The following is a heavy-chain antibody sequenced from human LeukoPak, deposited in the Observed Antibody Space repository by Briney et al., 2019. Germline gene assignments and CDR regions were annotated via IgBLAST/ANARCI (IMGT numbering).Heavy chain of an antibody. D-gene: IGHD6-6*01. V-gene: IGHV3-21*01. Sequence: KSGGSLRLSCAASGFTFSSYSMNWVRQAPGKGLEWVSSISSSSSNIYYADSVKGRFTISRDNAKNSLYLQMNSLRAEDTAAYYCARDNPRLHSSPSLGPRYYYYGMDVWGQGTTVTVSS. CDR1: GFTFSSYS. J-gene: IGHJ6*02. CDR3: ARDNPRLHSSPSLGPRYYYYGMDV. CDR2: ISSSSSNI.